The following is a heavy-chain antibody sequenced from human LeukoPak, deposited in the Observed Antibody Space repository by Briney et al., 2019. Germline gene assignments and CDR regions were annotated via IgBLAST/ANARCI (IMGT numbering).Heavy chain of an antibody. Sequence: PGGSLRLSCAASGFTFSSYSMNWVRQAPGKGLEWVSSISSSSYIYYADSVKGRFTISRDNAKNSLYPQMNSLRAEDTAVYYCARDESSAPSYFDYWGQGTLVTVSS. CDR1: GFTFSSYS. CDR2: ISSSSYI. V-gene: IGHV3-21*01. J-gene: IGHJ4*02. CDR3: ARDESSAPSYFDY. D-gene: IGHD6-6*01.